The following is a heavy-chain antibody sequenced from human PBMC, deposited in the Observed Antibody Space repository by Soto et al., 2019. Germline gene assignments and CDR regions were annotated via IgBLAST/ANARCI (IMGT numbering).Heavy chain of an antibody. J-gene: IGHJ4*02. Sequence: GGSLRLSCAASGFSFSSYGMHWVRQAPGKGLEWVAMISYDGTDEYYADSVKGRFTISRDNSKNAVYLQMNSLRAEDTAVYYFAKQESDWNEHFDYWGQGTLDIGSS. V-gene: IGHV3-30*18. CDR3: AKQESDWNEHFDY. D-gene: IGHD1-1*01. CDR1: GFSFSSYG. CDR2: ISYDGTDE.